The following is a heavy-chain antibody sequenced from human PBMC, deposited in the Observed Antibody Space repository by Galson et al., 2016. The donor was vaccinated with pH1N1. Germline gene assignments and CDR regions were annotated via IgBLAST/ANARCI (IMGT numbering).Heavy chain of an antibody. D-gene: IGHD1-26*01. V-gene: IGHV3-21*06. CDR3: ARDPGRPRLYYMDV. CDR2: ITSNSFYM. Sequence: SLRLSCAASGFTFTAYSMIWVRQAPGKGLEWVSSITSNSFYMYYADSVKGRFTISRDNAKNSLYLLINNLRAEDTAVYYCARDPGRPRLYYMDVWGKGTTVTVSS. J-gene: IGHJ6*03. CDR1: GFTFTAYS.